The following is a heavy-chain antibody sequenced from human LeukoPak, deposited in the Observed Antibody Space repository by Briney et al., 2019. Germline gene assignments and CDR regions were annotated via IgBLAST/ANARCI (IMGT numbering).Heavy chain of an antibody. Sequence: SETLSLTCTVSGGSIANYFWSWIGQSPGKGLEWIGYVYSDGSTKYKSSLKSRVTISVDTSKNQFSLKLSSVTAADTAVYYCARASDSSGSYSGGHIWGQGTMVTVSS. CDR1: GGSIANYF. J-gene: IGHJ3*02. D-gene: IGHD6-19*01. CDR3: ARASDSSGSYSGGHI. CDR2: VYSDGST. V-gene: IGHV4-59*01.